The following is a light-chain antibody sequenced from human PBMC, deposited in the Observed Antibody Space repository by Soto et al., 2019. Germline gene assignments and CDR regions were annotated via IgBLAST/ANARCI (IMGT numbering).Light chain of an antibody. J-gene: IGLJ2*01. CDR1: SSDVGGYNY. CDR3: SSYDSSLTNAV. CDR2: EVS. Sequence: QSVLTQPPSASGSPGQSVTISCTGTSSDVGGYNYVSWYQQHPGKAPKLMIYEVSKRPSGVPDRFSGSKSGNTASLTVSGLQAEDEADYYCSSYDSSLTNAVFGGGTKLTVL. V-gene: IGLV2-8*01.